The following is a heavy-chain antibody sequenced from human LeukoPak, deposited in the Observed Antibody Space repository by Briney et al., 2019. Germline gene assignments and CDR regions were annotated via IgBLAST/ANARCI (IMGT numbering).Heavy chain of an antibody. CDR2: IIPILGTA. CDR3: ARGFVGNGYFDY. Sequence: SVKVSCKASGGTFSSYAISWVRQAPGQGLEWMGGIIPILGTANYAQKFQGRVTITTDESTSTAYMELSSLRSEDTAVYYCARGFVGNGYFDYWGQGTLVTVSS. D-gene: IGHD2-21*01. CDR1: GGTFSSYA. J-gene: IGHJ4*02. V-gene: IGHV1-69*05.